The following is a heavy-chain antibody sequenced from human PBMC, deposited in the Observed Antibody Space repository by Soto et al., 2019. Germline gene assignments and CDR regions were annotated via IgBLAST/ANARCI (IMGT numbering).Heavy chain of an antibody. CDR2: ITGSGGNI. Sequence: EVQVMESGGGLVQPGGSLRLSCAASGFTFSYYAMSWVRQAPGKGSEWVSGITGSGGNIYYADSVKGRFTISRDNSKNTLYLQMNSLRVEDTAVYYCASLEQWLPRDYWGQGTLVTVSS. J-gene: IGHJ4*02. V-gene: IGHV3-23*01. CDR3: ASLEQWLPRDY. CDR1: GFTFSYYA. D-gene: IGHD6-19*01.